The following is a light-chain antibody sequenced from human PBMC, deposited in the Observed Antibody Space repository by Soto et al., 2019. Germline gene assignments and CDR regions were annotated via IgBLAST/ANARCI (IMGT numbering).Light chain of an antibody. V-gene: IGKV1-27*01. Sequence: DIQMTQSPSSLSASVGDRVTITCRASQGISNYLAWYQQKPGKVPKLLIYAASTLQSGVPSRFSGSGSGTDFTLTISSLQPEDVSTYYCQKYNSAPPLTFGGGTKVEIK. CDR3: QKYNSAPPLT. J-gene: IGKJ4*01. CDR1: QGISNY. CDR2: AAS.